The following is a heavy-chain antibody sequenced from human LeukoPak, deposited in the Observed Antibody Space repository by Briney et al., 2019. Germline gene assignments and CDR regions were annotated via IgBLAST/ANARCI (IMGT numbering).Heavy chain of an antibody. V-gene: IGHV3-48*04. CDR3: ARDRDSSWDY. J-gene: IGHJ4*02. CDR1: GFTVSSNY. D-gene: IGHD6-13*01. CDR2: ISSSGSTI. Sequence: PGGSLRLSCVVSGFTVSSNYMNWVRQAPGKGLEWVSYISSSGSTIYYADSVKGRFTISRDNAKNSLYLQMNSLRAEDTAVYYCARDRDSSWDYWGQGTLVTVSS.